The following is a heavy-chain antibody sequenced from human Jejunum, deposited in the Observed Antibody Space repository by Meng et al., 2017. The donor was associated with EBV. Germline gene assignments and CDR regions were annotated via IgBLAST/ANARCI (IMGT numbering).Heavy chain of an antibody. Sequence: EVQLVECGGGLVQPGDSLRLSCAASGFTLSSYWMQWVRQAPGKGLVWVSRINSDGSKTNYADSVKGRFTISRDIAKNTLYLQLNSLRADDTAVYYCVRGPPPDTWGQGTLVTVSS. CDR3: VRGPPPDT. CDR2: INSDGSKT. J-gene: IGHJ5*02. CDR1: GFTLSSYW. V-gene: IGHV3-74*01.